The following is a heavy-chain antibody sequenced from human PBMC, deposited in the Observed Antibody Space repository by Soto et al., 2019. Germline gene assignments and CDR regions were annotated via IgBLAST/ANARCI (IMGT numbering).Heavy chain of an antibody. CDR3: AKDGRQYSGGWFAWIES. CDR2: ISYDGYHK. D-gene: IGHD6-19*01. Sequence: GGSLRLSCAASGFTFSIYGMHWVRQAPGKGLEWVAVISYDGYHKYYADSVKGRFTISRDNSKNTMYLQMNSLRTEDTAVYYCAKDGRQYSGGWFAWIESWGQGTLVTVSS. J-gene: IGHJ4*02. CDR1: GFTFSIYG. V-gene: IGHV3-30*18.